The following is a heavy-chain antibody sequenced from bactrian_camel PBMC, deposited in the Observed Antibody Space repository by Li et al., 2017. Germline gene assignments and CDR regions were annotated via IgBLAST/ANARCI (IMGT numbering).Heavy chain of an antibody. V-gene: IGHV3S53*01. CDR3: ASGRGLRAVGSLSETHFGH. D-gene: IGHD5*01. Sequence: HVQLVESGGDSVQAGGSLRLSCVAAEMTFNRGCMAWFRQGPGKEREGVALISTLGVSTTTYADSAQGRFSIFLISAKNTVCLQMDSLKPEDTAMYYCASGRGLRAVGSLSETHFGHWGQGTQVTVS. J-gene: IGHJ6*01. CDR2: ISTLGVSTT. CDR1: EMTFNRGC.